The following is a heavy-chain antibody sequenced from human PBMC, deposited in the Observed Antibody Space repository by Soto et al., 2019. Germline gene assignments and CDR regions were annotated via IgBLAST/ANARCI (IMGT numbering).Heavy chain of an antibody. CDR3: AASPYSGYDSDWFDP. V-gene: IGHV3-13*01. J-gene: IGHJ5*02. D-gene: IGHD5-12*01. CDR2: IGTAGDT. Sequence: GGSLRLSCAASGFTFSSYDMHWVRQATGKGLEWVSAIGTAGDTYYPGSVKGRFTISRENAKNSLYLQMNSLRSEDTAVYYCAASPYSGYDSDWFDPWGQGTLVTVSS. CDR1: GFTFSSYD.